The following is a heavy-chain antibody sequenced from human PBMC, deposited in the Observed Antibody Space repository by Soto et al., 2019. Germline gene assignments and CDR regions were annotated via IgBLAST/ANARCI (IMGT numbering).Heavy chain of an antibody. CDR3: ARDPSSVSFWFDP. CDR1: GYTFTSYG. D-gene: IGHD6-6*01. Sequence: ASVKVSCKASGYTFTSYGISWVRQAPGQGLEWMGWISAYNGNTNYAQKLQGRVTMATDTSTSRAYMELRRLRSDDTAVYYCARDPSSVSFWFDPWGQGTLVTVSS. CDR2: ISAYNGNT. V-gene: IGHV1-18*01. J-gene: IGHJ5*02.